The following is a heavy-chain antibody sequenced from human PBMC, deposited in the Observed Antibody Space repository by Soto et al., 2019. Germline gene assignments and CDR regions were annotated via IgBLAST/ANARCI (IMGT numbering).Heavy chain of an antibody. CDR1: GDSVSSNSAA. CDR2: TYYRSKWYN. Sequence: SQSLSLTCAISGDSVSSNSAAWNWIRQSPSRGLEWLGRTYYRSKWYNDYAVSVKSRITINPDTSKNQFSLQLNSVTPEDTAVYYCARDRSSSSRGYYYYGMDVWGQGTTVTVSS. D-gene: IGHD6-6*01. V-gene: IGHV6-1*01. CDR3: ARDRSSSSRGYYYYGMDV. J-gene: IGHJ6*02.